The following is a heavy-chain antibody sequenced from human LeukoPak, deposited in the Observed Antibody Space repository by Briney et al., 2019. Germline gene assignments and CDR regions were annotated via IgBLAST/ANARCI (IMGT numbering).Heavy chain of an antibody. CDR1: GGSISSYY. CDR2: IYYSGST. CDR3: ARVDAGGSHY. V-gene: IGHV4-59*01. D-gene: IGHD3-10*01. Sequence: SETLSLTCTVSGGSISSYYWSWIRQPPGKGLEWIGDIYYSGSTNYNPSLKSRVTISVDTSKNQFSLKLSSVTAADTAVYYCARVDAGGSHYWGQGTLVTVSS. J-gene: IGHJ4*02.